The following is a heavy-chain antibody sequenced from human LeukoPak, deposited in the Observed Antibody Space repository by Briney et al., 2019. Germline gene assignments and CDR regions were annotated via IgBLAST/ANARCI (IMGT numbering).Heavy chain of an antibody. CDR1: GYTFTSYD. J-gene: IGHJ4*02. Sequence: PWASVKVSCKASGYTFTSYDINWVRQATGQGLEWMGWMNPNSGNTGYAQKFQGRVTITRNTSISTAYMELSSLRSEDTAVYYCARGRLLSVWGSYHPRGSFDYWGQGTLVTVSS. V-gene: IGHV1-8*03. CDR2: MNPNSGNT. D-gene: IGHD3-16*02. CDR3: ARGRLLSVWGSYHPRGSFDY.